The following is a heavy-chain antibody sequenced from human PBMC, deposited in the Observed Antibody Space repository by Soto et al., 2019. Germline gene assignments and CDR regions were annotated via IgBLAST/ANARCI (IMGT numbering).Heavy chain of an antibody. D-gene: IGHD1-26*01. Sequence: QVQLQESGPGLVKPSQTLSLTCTVSGGSISSGGYYWSWIRQHPGKGLEWIGYIYYSGSTYYNPSLKSRVSISVDTSKNQFSLKLSSVTAADTAVYYCARVRRVLPYEKALTFDYWGQGTLVTVSS. J-gene: IGHJ4*02. CDR1: GGSISSGGYY. CDR3: ARVRRVLPYEKALTFDY. CDR2: IYYSGST. V-gene: IGHV4-31*03.